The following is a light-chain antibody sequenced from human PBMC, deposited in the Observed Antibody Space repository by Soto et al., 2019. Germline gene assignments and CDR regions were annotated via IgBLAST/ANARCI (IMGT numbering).Light chain of an antibody. CDR1: QSISAW. J-gene: IGKJ1*01. Sequence: DIQMTQSPSTLCESVGERVTGTWRASQSISAWLAWYQQKPGRAPKLLIYDASSLESGVPSRFSGSGSGTEFTLTISSLQPDDFATYYCQQYYSYSWTFGQGTKVDIK. CDR2: DAS. V-gene: IGKV1-5*01. CDR3: QQYYSYSWT.